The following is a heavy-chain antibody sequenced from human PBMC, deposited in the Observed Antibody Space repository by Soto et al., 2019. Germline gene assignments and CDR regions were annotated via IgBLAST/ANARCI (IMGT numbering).Heavy chain of an antibody. Sequence: QSGGSLRLSCAASGFTFSSYAMHWVRQAPGKGLEWVAVISYDGSNKYYADSVKGRFTISRDNSKNTLYLQMNSLRAEDTAVYYCARDEGIDYWGQGTLVTVSS. CDR2: ISYDGSNK. J-gene: IGHJ4*02. CDR1: GFTFSSYA. V-gene: IGHV3-30-3*01. CDR3: ARDEGIDY.